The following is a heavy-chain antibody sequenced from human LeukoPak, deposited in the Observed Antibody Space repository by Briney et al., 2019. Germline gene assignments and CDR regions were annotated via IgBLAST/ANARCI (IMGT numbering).Heavy chain of an antibody. Sequence: ASVKVSCKASGYTFTSYGISWVRQAPGQGLEWTGWINPNSGGTNYAQKFQGRVTMTRDTSISTAYMELSRLRSDDTAVYYCARDQGCSSTSCYYWFDPWGQGTLVTVSS. CDR3: ARDQGCSSTSCYYWFDP. D-gene: IGHD2-2*01. CDR1: GYTFTSYG. V-gene: IGHV1-2*02. CDR2: INPNSGGT. J-gene: IGHJ5*02.